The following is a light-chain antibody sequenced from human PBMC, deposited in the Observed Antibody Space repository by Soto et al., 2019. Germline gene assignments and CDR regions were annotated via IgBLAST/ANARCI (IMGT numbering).Light chain of an antibody. CDR2: GNN. V-gene: IGLV1-40*01. CDR3: QSYDRSLSGYV. J-gene: IGLJ1*01. Sequence: QSVLTQPPAVSGAPGQTVIISCSGSSANLGAPYDVNWFRQLPRTVPRLLIYGNNNRPSGVPDRFSGSKSGTSASLAITGLQAEDEADYYCQSYDRSLSGYVFGTGTKVTVL. CDR1: SANLGAPYD.